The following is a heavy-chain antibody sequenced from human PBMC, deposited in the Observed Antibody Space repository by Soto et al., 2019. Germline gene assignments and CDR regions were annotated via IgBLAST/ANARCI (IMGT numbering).Heavy chain of an antibody. CDR1: GYSIASGYY. CDR3: ARTFDYYGTDV. Sequence: SETLSLTCAVSGYSIASGYYWAWIRQSPGKGLEWIGSIYHAGSVYYNPSLNSRVAVSLDTSKNHFSLKLTSVTAADTAVYYWARTFDYYGTDVWGQGTTVTVSS. J-gene: IGHJ6*02. CDR2: IYHAGSV. V-gene: IGHV4-38-2*01.